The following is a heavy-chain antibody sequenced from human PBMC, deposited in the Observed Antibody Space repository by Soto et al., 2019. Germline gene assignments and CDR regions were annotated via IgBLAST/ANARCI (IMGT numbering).Heavy chain of an antibody. D-gene: IGHD5-12*01. CDR1: GFSFSSYG. Sequence: GGSLRLSCAASGFSFSSYGMHWVRQAPGKGLEWVAVISYGGTNKYYADSVKGPFTISRDNTKNTLYLQMNSLRAEDTAVYYCARSLSGYDSRPGYYHFYAMDVWGQGTTVTVSS. J-gene: IGHJ6*02. CDR2: ISYGGTNK. V-gene: IGHV3-30*03. CDR3: ARSLSGYDSRPGYYHFYAMDV.